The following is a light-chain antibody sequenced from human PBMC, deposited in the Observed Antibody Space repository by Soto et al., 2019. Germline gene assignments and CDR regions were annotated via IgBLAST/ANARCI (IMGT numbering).Light chain of an antibody. V-gene: IGKV3D-20*02. CDR3: QQRSNWLT. CDR2: DAS. Sequence: EIVLTQSPGTLSLSPGERATLSCRASQSVSSSYLAWYQQKPGQPPRLLIFDASKRATGIPPRFSGSGSGTDFTLTISSLEPEDFAVYYCQQRSNWLTFGGGTKVDIK. CDR1: QSVSSSY. J-gene: IGKJ4*01.